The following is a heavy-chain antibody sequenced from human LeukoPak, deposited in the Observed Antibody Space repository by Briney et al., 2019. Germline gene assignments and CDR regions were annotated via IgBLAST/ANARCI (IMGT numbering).Heavy chain of an antibody. CDR1: GFTVSSNY. D-gene: IGHD3-9*01. V-gene: IGHV3-66*01. Sequence: PGGSLRLSCAASGFTVSSNYMSWVRQAPGKGLEWVSIIYTGDNTFYADSVKGRFTISRDYSKNTLYLQMNSLRAEDTAVYYCAKNPTGYYDILTVYYYYYMDVWGKGTTVTISS. J-gene: IGHJ6*03. CDR2: IYTGDNT. CDR3: AKNPTGYYDILTVYYYYYMDV.